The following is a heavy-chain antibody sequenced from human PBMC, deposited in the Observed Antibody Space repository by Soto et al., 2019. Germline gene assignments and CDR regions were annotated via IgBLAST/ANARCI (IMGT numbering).Heavy chain of an antibody. V-gene: IGHV3-30*03. CDR1: GFTFSSYG. CDR2: ISYDGSNK. D-gene: IGHD6-19*01. J-gene: IGHJ4*02. CDR3: ASPGSSSGWYYFDY. Sequence: SLRLSCAASGFTFSSYGMHWVRQAPGKGLEWVAVISYDGSNKYYADSVKGRFTISRDNSKNTLYLQMNSLRAEDTAVYYCASPGSSSGWYYFDYWGQGTLVTVSS.